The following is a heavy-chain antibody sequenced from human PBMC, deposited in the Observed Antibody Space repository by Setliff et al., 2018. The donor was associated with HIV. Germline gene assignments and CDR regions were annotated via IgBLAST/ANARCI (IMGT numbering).Heavy chain of an antibody. CDR2: IYQSGSI. D-gene: IGHD6-19*01. V-gene: IGHV4-38-2*01. Sequence: PSETLSLTCAASGYSINSGFSRAWIRQPPGQGPQWIGSIYQSGSIYYNPSLQSRVTISVDSSKSQFSLNLFSVTAADTAVYYCARPRRVRSRAWYWFDIWGQGTLVTVSS. J-gene: IGHJ5*02. CDR1: GYSINSGFS. CDR3: ARPRRVRSRAWYWFDI.